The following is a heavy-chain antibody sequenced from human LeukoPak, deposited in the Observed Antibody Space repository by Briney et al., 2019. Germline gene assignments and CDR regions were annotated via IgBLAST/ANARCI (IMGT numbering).Heavy chain of an antibody. Sequence: ASVKVSCKASGYTFTSYYVHWVRQAPGQGLEWMGIINSHFATTRYAQKLQDRLTMTRDTSTSTVYMELSSLRSEDTAIYYCAKSGLNRFDYWGQGTLVTVSS. CDR1: GYTFTSYY. V-gene: IGHV1-46*01. CDR3: AKSGLNRFDY. J-gene: IGHJ4*02. CDR2: INSHFATT. D-gene: IGHD2-15*01.